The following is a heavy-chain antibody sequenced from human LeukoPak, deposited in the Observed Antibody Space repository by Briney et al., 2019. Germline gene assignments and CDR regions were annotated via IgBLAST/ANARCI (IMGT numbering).Heavy chain of an antibody. CDR3: ARDRGRYYGSGSYELDC. CDR2: INPNSGGT. Sequence: GASVKVSCKASGYTFTGYYMHWVRQAPGQGLEWMGWINPNSGGTNYAQKFRGRVTMTRDTSISTAYMELSRLRSDDTAVYYCARDRGRYYGSGSYELDCWGQGTLVTVSS. CDR1: GYTFTGYY. V-gene: IGHV1-2*02. J-gene: IGHJ4*02. D-gene: IGHD3-10*01.